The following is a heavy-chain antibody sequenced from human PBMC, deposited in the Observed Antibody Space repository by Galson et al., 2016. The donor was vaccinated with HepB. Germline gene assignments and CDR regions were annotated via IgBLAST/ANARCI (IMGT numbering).Heavy chain of an antibody. CDR2: ISSTSSTI. CDR3: AGTKVDYGDYYAMDV. D-gene: IGHD4-17*01. V-gene: IGHV3-48*02. CDR1: GFTFNTYT. Sequence: SLRLSCAASGFTFNTYTMNWVRQAPGKGLEWVSYISSTSSTIYYADSVKGRFTISRDNAKHSLYLQMSSLRDEDTAVYYCAGTKVDYGDYYAMDVWGQGTTVTVSS. J-gene: IGHJ6*02.